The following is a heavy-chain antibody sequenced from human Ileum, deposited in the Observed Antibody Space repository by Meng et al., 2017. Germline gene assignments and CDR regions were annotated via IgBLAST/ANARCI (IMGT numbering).Heavy chain of an antibody. V-gene: IGHV4-30-4*01. Sequence: VQLQESGPGLVKPSQTLSLPCSVSNGSLTNVNNYWNWIRQAPGQALEHIGYIYYDGSSYATPSLKGRVTMSIDTSTNQFSLRLDSVTAADTAVYYCAREFYVDTAMVIDSWGPGALVTVSS. CDR2: IYYDGSS. D-gene: IGHD5-18*01. J-gene: IGHJ4*02. CDR1: NGSLTNVNNY. CDR3: AREFYVDTAMVIDS.